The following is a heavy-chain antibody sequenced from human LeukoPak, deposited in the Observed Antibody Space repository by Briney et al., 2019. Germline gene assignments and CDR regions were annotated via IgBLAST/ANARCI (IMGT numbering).Heavy chain of an antibody. Sequence: KPSETLSLTCAVYGGSFSGYYWSWIRQPPGKGLEWIGEINHSGSTNYNPSLKSRVTISVDTSKNQFSLKLSSVTAADTAVYYCARDYYDFWSGFYYFDYWGQGTLVTVSS. V-gene: IGHV4-34*01. D-gene: IGHD3-3*01. J-gene: IGHJ4*02. CDR1: GGSFSGYY. CDR2: INHSGST. CDR3: ARDYYDFWSGFYYFDY.